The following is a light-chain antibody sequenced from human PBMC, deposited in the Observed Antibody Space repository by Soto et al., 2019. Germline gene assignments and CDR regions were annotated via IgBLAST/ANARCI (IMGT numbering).Light chain of an antibody. Sequence: EIVLTQSPATLSLSPGERATLSCRASQSVSRYLAWYQQKPGQAPRLLIYDASNRATGIPARFSGSGSGTDFTLTISSLEPEDFAVYYCQQRSNWPPITFGQGRRLEIK. CDR3: QQRSNWPPIT. V-gene: IGKV3-11*01. CDR1: QSVSRY. CDR2: DAS. J-gene: IGKJ5*01.